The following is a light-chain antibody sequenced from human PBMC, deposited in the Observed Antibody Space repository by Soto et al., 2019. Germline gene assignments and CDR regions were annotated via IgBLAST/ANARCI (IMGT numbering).Light chain of an antibody. CDR1: QSASSNY. V-gene: IGKV3-20*01. CDR3: QQYAASPLT. J-gene: IGKJ4*01. Sequence: EIVLTQSSGTLSLSPGERVTLSCRASQSASSNYLAWYQQKSGQAPRLLIYRASTRATGIPDRFSGSGSGTDFSLIISRLEPEDSAVYYCQQYAASPLTFGGGTKLEIK. CDR2: RAS.